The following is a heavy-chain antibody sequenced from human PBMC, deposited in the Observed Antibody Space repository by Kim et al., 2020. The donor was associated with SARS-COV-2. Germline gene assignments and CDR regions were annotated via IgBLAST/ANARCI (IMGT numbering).Heavy chain of an antibody. D-gene: IGHD6-13*01. CDR1: GGSISSSSYY. V-gene: IGHV4-39*01. CDR3: ARIGYSSSGEYYFDY. J-gene: IGHJ4*02. Sequence: SETLSLTCTVSGGSISSSSYYWGWIRQPPGKGLEWIGSIYYSGSTYYNPSLKSRVTISVDTSKNQFSLKLSSVTAADTAVYYCARIGYSSSGEYYFDYWGQGTLVTVSS. CDR2: IYYSGST.